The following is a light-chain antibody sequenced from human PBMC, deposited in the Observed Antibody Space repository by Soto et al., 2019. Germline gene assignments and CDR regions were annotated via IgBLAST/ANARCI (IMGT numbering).Light chain of an antibody. CDR3: SSYAGSNTFL. Sequence: QSALTQPPSASGSPGQSVTISCTGTSSDVGDCNYVSWYKQHPGKAPKLIIYEVNKRPTGVPDRFSGSKSGNTASLTVSGLQAEDEADYYCSSYAGSNTFLFRGGTKPTVL. CDR2: EVN. J-gene: IGLJ3*02. V-gene: IGLV2-8*01. CDR1: SSDVGDCNY.